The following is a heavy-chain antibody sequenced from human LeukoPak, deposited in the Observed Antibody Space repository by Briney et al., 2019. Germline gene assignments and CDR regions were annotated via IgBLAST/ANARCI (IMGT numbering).Heavy chain of an antibody. CDR1: GFTFSSYD. D-gene: IGHD6-13*01. CDR2: IGTAGDT. V-gene: IGHV3-13*01. Sequence: GGSLRLSCAASGFTFSSYDMHWVRQATGKGLEWVSAIGTAGDTYYPGSVKGRFTISRENAKNSLYLQMNSLRAGDTAVYLCARDRAERAAAGTHHYYYGMDVWGQGTTVTVSS. J-gene: IGHJ6*02. CDR3: ARDRAERAAAGTHHYYYGMDV.